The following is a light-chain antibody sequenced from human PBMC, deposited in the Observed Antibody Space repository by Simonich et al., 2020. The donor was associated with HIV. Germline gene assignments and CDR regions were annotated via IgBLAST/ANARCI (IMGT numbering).Light chain of an antibody. CDR3: QQYNNWWT. CDR1: QSVNSN. CDR2: GAS. Sequence: EIVMTQSPATLSVSPGERATLSCRASQSVNSNLAWYQQKPGQAPRLLIYGASTRATGLPARCGGTGSGTEFTPTISSLQAEDFAVYYCQQYNNWWTFGQGTKVEIK. V-gene: IGKV3-15*01. J-gene: IGKJ1*01.